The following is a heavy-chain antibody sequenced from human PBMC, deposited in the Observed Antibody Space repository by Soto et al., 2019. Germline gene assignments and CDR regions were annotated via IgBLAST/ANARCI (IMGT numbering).Heavy chain of an antibody. V-gene: IGHV5-10-1*01. CDR1: GYSFTSYW. CDR2: TDPSDSYT. CDR3: ARHNQLWFNYGMDV. D-gene: IGHD5-18*01. Sequence: PGESLKISCKGSGYSFTSYWISWVRQMPGKGLEWMGRTDPSDSYTNYSPSFQGHVTISADKSISTAYLQWSSLKASDTAMYYCARHNQLWFNYGMDVWGQGTTVTVSS. J-gene: IGHJ6*02.